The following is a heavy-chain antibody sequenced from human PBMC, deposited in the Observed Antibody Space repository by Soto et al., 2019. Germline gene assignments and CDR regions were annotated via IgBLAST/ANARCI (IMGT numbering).Heavy chain of an antibody. Sequence: EVQLLESGGGLVQPGGSLRLSCAASGFTFSSYAMTWVRQAPGKGLEWVSGISGSDSSTYYVDSVKGRFTISRDNSKNTLYLQMNNLRAEDTAVYYCAKDNGDCTESSCYASRFWGQGTLVTVSS. V-gene: IGHV3-23*01. D-gene: IGHD2-8*02. J-gene: IGHJ4*02. CDR2: ISGSDSST. CDR1: GFTFSSYA. CDR3: AKDNGDCTESSCYASRF.